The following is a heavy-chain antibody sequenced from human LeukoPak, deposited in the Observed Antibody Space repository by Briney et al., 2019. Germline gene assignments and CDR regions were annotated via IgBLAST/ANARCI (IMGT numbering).Heavy chain of an antibody. CDR2: INHSGST. CDR3: ARRSPGYDFWSGYSNYYYYGMDV. Sequence: SETLSLTCAVYGGSFSGYYWSWIRQPPGKGLEWIGEINHSGSTNYNPSLKSRVTISVDTSKNQFSLKLSSVTAADTAVYYCARRSPGYDFWSGYSNYYYYGMDVWGQGTTVTVSS. V-gene: IGHV4-34*01. D-gene: IGHD3-3*01. J-gene: IGHJ6*02. CDR1: GGSFSGYY.